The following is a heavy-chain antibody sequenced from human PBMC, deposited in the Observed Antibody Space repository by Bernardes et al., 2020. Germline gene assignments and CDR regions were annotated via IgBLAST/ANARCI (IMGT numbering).Heavy chain of an antibody. CDR2: IIPIFGTA. V-gene: IGHV1-69*13. J-gene: IGHJ4*02. CDR1: GGTFSSYA. Sequence: SVKVSCKASGGTFSSYAISWVRQAPGQGLEWMGGIIPIFGTANYAQKFQGRVTITADESTSTAYMELSSLRSEDTAVYYCARLGPTAYSGYDNFDYWGQGTLVTVSS. D-gene: IGHD5-12*01. CDR3: ARLGPTAYSGYDNFDY.